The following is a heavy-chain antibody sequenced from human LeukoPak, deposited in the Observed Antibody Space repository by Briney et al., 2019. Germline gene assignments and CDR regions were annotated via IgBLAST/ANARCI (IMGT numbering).Heavy chain of an antibody. D-gene: IGHD3-10*01. V-gene: IGHV3-23*01. Sequence: GGSLRLSCATFGFTFGSYAMTWVRQAPGKGLEWVSGITGIGGNTYYADSVKGRFTISRDNSKNTLYLQMNSLRAEDTAAYYCAKDAVRGSGRINWFDPWGQGTLVTVSS. J-gene: IGHJ5*02. CDR3: AKDAVRGSGRINWFDP. CDR2: ITGIGGNT. CDR1: GFTFGSYA.